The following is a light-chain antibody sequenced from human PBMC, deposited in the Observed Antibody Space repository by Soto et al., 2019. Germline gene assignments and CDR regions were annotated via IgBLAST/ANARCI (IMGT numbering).Light chain of an antibody. J-gene: IGKJ4*01. V-gene: IGKV3-20*01. Sequence: EIVLTQSPGTLSLSPGERATLSCRASQSVSSNYLAWYQQKPGQAPRLVIYGASSRATGIPDRFSGSGSGTDYTLTISRLEPEDFAVYYCQQYGTSPLTFGGGTTLEIK. CDR2: GAS. CDR3: QQYGTSPLT. CDR1: QSVSSNY.